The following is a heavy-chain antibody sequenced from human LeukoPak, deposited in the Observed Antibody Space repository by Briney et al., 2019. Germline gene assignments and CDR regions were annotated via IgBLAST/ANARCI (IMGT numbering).Heavy chain of an antibody. CDR2: FLYSGTT. D-gene: IGHD1-26*01. V-gene: IGHV4-59*01. CDR3: ATLVYSGSRYHFDT. CDR1: NGAFKNYY. J-gene: IGHJ4*02. Sequence: PSETLPLTCSVSNGAFKNYYWTWIRQPPGQGLEWIGNFLYSGTTTYRASLDSRLIISVDNSKNTVSLRLFSVTAADTAVYYCATLVYSGSRYHFDTWGQGTLVTVSS.